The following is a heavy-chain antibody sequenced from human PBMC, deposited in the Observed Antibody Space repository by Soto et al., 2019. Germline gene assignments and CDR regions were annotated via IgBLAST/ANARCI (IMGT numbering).Heavy chain of an antibody. CDR2: IFYSGST. D-gene: IGHD5-12*01. CDR3: ARWREYSGYGNAFES. Sequence: ASETLSLTCTVSGGSISSLYWNWIRQPPGKGLEWIGSIFYSGSTTYNPSLKSRVTISVGTSKNQFSLKLTSVTAADTAAYYCARWREYSGYGNAFESCGQGTMVTVSS. J-gene: IGHJ3*02. CDR1: GGSISSLY. V-gene: IGHV4-59*01.